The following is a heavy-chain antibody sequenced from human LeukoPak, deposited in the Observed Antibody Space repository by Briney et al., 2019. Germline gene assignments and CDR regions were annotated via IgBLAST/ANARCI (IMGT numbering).Heavy chain of an antibody. CDR3: ARRELDIVVAFDI. CDR2: IYTSGST. D-gene: IGHD2-2*03. Sequence: SETLSLTCTVSGGSISSGSYYWSWIRQPAGKGLEWIGRIYTSGSTNYNPSLKSRVTISVDTSMNQFSLKLSSVTAADTAVYYCARRELDIVVAFDIWGQGTMVTVSS. J-gene: IGHJ3*02. V-gene: IGHV4-61*02. CDR1: GGSISSGSYY.